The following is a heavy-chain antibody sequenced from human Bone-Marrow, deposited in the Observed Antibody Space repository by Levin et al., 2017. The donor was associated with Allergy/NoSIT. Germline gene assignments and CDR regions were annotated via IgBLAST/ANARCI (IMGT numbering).Heavy chain of an antibody. V-gene: IGHV3-33*01. J-gene: IGHJ2*01. CDR2: IWYDGSNK. CDR3: ARDLSEGYFDL. CDR1: GFTFSSYG. Sequence: GESLKISCAASGFTFSSYGMYWVRQAPGKGLEWVAVIWYDGSNKYYEDSVKGRFTISRDNSKNTLYLQMNSLRAEDTAVYYCARDLSEGYFDLWGRGTLVTVSS. D-gene: IGHD2/OR15-2a*01.